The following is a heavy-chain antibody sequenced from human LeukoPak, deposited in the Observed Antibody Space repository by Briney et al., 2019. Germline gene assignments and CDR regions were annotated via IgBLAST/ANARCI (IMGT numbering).Heavy chain of an antibody. CDR1: GGSINSGGYY. CDR3: AREGGGPGDPNAFDI. V-gene: IGHV4-30-2*01. D-gene: IGHD2-15*01. Sequence: PSQTLSLTCTVSGGSINSGGYYWSWIRQPPGKGLEWIGYIYQSGSTHYNPSLKSRVTISVDRSKNQFSLKLSSVTAADTAVYYCAREGGGPGDPNAFDIWGQGTMVTVSS. J-gene: IGHJ3*02. CDR2: IYQSGST.